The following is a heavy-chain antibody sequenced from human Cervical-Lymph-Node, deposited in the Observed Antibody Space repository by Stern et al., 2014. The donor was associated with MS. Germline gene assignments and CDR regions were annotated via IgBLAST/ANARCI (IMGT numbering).Heavy chain of an antibody. J-gene: IGHJ4*02. V-gene: IGHV1-69*01. CDR2: IIPIFGSA. D-gene: IGHD5-18*01. CDR3: ARVGGYGYLPY. Sequence: MQLVESGAEVKKPGSSVKVSCKASGGTFSSYGIIWVRQPPGQGLEWMVGIIPIFGSANYAQRFQGRVTITADESTSTAYMELSSLRSEDMAVYYCARVGGYGYLPYWGQGTLVTVSS. CDR1: GGTFSSYG.